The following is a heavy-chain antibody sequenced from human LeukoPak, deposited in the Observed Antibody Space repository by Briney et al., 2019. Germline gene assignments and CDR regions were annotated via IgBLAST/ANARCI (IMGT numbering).Heavy chain of an antibody. Sequence: ASVKVSCKASGGTFSSYAISWVRQAPGQGLEWMGGIIPIFGTANYAQKFQGRVTITADESTSTAYMELSSLRSEDTAVYYCAREAVAYYYGMDVWGQGTTVTVSS. CDR3: AREAVAYYYGMDV. V-gene: IGHV1-69*13. J-gene: IGHJ6*02. CDR1: GGTFSSYA. D-gene: IGHD2-21*01. CDR2: IIPIFGTA.